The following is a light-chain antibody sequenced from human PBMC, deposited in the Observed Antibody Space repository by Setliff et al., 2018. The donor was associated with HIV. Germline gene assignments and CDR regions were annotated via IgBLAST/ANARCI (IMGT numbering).Light chain of an antibody. J-gene: IGLJ1*01. V-gene: IGLV2-11*01. CDR3: SSYAGSNTLIYV. Sequence: QSVLTQPRSVSGSPGQSVTISCSGSTSDVGGYDFVSWYQHHPGKAPKLMIYEVNKRPSGVPDRFSGSKSGNTASLTVSGLQAEDEADYFCSSYAGSNTLIYVFGPGTKVTVL. CDR2: EVN. CDR1: TSDVGGYDF.